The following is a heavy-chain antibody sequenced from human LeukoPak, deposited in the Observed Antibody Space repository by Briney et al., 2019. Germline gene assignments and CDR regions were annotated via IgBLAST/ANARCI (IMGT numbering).Heavy chain of an antibody. CDR3: ARGGGYSYGTFDY. Sequence: GGSLRLSCAASGFTFSSYWMHWVRHAPGKGLVWVSRINSDGSSTSYADSVKGRFTTSRDNAKNTLYLQMNSLRAEDTAAYYCARGGGYSYGTFDYWGQGTLVTVSS. V-gene: IGHV3-74*01. D-gene: IGHD5-18*01. CDR1: GFTFSSYW. J-gene: IGHJ4*02. CDR2: INSDGSST.